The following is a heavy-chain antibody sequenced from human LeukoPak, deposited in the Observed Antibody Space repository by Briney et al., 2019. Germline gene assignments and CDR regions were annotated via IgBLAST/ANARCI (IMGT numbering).Heavy chain of an antibody. V-gene: IGHV3-30*18. CDR1: GFSFNAYW. CDR3: AKARGYSSGWYRNLYYFDY. CDR2: ISYDGSNK. D-gene: IGHD6-19*01. Sequence: GGSLRLSCAASGFSFNAYWMHWVRQAPGTGLEWVAVISYDGSNKYYADSVKGRFTISRDNSKNTLYLQMNSLRAEDTAVYYCAKARGYSSGWYRNLYYFDYWGQGTLVTVSS. J-gene: IGHJ4*02.